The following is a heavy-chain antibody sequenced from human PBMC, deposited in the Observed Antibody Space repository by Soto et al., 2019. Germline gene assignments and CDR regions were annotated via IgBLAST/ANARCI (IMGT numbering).Heavy chain of an antibody. D-gene: IGHD5-12*01. CDR2: IEPSDSYI. J-gene: IGHJ6*02. CDR3: ASQGRDGYNLAYYYGMDV. Sequence: GESLKISCTASGYNFNNNWIGWVRQTPGKGLEWMGRIEPSDSYIDYSPSFKGQVTISADKSISTAYLQWSSLKASDTAMYYCASQGRDGYNLAYYYGMDVWGQGTTVTVSS. V-gene: IGHV5-10-1*04. CDR1: GYNFNNNW.